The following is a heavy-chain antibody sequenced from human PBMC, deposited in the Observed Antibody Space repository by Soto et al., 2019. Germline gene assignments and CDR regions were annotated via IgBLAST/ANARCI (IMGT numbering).Heavy chain of an antibody. CDR1: GFTFNSVS. D-gene: IGHD2-21*02. J-gene: IGHJ4*02. V-gene: IGHV3-30*04. CDR3: AREPYGDSQYFDY. Sequence: QVQLVESGGGMAQAGTSLRLSCTGSGFTFNSVSQHWVRQGPDKGLEWVAVVSFDGKVTYYADSVKGRFTVSRDISKKTIYLQANSLRPGDTAVYYCAREPYGDSQYFDYWGQGTPVTVSS. CDR2: VSFDGKVT.